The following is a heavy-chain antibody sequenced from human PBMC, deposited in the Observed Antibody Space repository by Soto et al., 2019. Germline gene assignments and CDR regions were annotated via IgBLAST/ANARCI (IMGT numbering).Heavy chain of an antibody. V-gene: IGHV3-53*01. CDR1: GFTVSSNY. Sequence: XVSLSLSCAASGFTVSSNYMSWVRQAPGKGLEWVSVIYSGGSTYYADSVKGRFTISRDNSKNTLYLQMNSPRAEDTAVYYCARIITIFGVVGDWFDPWGQGTLVTVSS. CDR3: ARIITIFGVVGDWFDP. J-gene: IGHJ5*02. CDR2: IYSGGST. D-gene: IGHD3-3*01.